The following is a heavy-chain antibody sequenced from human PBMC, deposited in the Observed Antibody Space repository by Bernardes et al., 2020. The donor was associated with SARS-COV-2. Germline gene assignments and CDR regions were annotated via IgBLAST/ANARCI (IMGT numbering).Heavy chain of an antibody. CDR3: ARDSPIAVAGRLNWFDP. CDR1: GYTFTSYG. J-gene: IGHJ5*02. CDR2: ISAYNGNT. D-gene: IGHD6-19*01. V-gene: IGHV1-18*01. Sequence: SVKVSCKASGYTFTSYGISWVRQAPGQGLEWMGWISAYNGNTNHAQKLQGRVTMTTDTSTSTAYMEPRSLRSDDTAVYYCARDSPIAVAGRLNWFDPGGQGTLVTVSS.